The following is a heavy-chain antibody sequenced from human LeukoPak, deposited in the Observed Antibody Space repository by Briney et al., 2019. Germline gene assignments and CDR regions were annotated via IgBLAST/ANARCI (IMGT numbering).Heavy chain of an antibody. CDR2: IYTSGST. Sequence: SETLSLTCTVSGGSISSYYWSWIRQPAGKGLEWIGHIYTSGSTNYNPSLKSRVTMSVHTSKNQFSLKLSSVTAADTAVYYCARDRIRSGSYSSWFDPWGQGTLVTVSS. D-gene: IGHD1-26*01. CDR3: ARDRIRSGSYSSWFDP. J-gene: IGHJ5*02. CDR1: GGSISSYY. V-gene: IGHV4-4*07.